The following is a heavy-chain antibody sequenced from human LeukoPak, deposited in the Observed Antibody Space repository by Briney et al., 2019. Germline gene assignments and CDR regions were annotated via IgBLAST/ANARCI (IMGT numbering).Heavy chain of an antibody. J-gene: IGHJ5*02. CDR2: TYYRSTWYN. CDR1: GDSVSSNSVT. Sequence: SQTLSLTCAISGDSVSSNSVTWNWIRQSPSRGLEWLGRTYYRSTWYNDYAVSVRGRITVNPDTSRSQFSLHLNSVTPEDTAVYYCARRLTQYDCFDPWGQGILVTVSS. CDR3: ARRLTQYDCFDP. V-gene: IGHV6-1*01. D-gene: IGHD2-2*01.